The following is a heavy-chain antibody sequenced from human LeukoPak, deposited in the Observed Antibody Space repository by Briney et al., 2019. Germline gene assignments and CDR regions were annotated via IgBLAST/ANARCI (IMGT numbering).Heavy chain of an antibody. CDR1: GGSFSGYY. CDR3: AKDHYGGNSNAFDI. V-gene: IGHV4-34*01. J-gene: IGHJ3*02. D-gene: IGHD4-23*01. Sequence: PSETLSLTCAVYGGSFSGYYWSWIRQPPGKGLEWIGEINHSGSTNYNPSLKSRVTISVDTSKNQFSLKLSSVTAADTAVYYCAKDHYGGNSNAFDIWGQGTMVTVSS. CDR2: INHSGST.